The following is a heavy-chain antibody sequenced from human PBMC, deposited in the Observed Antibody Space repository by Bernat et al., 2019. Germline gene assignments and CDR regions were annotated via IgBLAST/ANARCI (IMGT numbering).Heavy chain of an antibody. D-gene: IGHD2/OR15-2a*01. V-gene: IGHV3-7*03. CDR3: ARVARIYNYYMDV. Sequence: EVQLVESGGGLVQPGGSLRLSCAVSGFAFSNYWMSWVRQAPGKGLEWVANIRQDRSETYYVDSMRGRFTISRDNAKNSLYLQMNTLRAEDTAVYYCARVARIYNYYMDVWGKGTLVTVSS. J-gene: IGHJ6*03. CDR1: GFAFSNYW. CDR2: IRQDRSET.